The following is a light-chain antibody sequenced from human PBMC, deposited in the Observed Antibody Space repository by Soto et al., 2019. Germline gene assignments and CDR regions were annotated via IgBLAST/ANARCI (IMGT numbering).Light chain of an antibody. CDR3: SSYTSSSTYV. V-gene: IGLV2-18*02. CDR1: SSDVGSSNG. Sequence: QSALTQPPSVSGSHGQSVAISCTGTSSDVGSSNGVSWYQQPPGTAPKLMIYDVSNRPSGVPDRFSGSKSGNTASLTISGLQAEDEADYYCSSYTSSSTYVFGSGTRSPS. CDR2: DVS. J-gene: IGLJ1*01.